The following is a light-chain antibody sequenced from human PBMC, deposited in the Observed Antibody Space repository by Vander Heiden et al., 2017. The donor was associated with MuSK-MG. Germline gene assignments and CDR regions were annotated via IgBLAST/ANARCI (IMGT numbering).Light chain of an antibody. V-gene: IGKV3-15*01. J-gene: IGKJ1*01. CDR2: GAS. CDR1: QSISHN. Sequence: EVMMTQSPATLSVSPGERATLSCWASQSISHNLAWYQQKPGQSPRLLIYGASTSATGVPARFSGSGSGTDFTLTITSPQSEDSAVYHCHQDNNWGWTFGQGTKVEI. CDR3: HQDNNWGWT.